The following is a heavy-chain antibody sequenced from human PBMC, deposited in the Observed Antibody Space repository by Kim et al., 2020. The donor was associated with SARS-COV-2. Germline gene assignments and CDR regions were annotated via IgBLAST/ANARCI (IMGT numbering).Heavy chain of an antibody. V-gene: IGHV3-7*01. CDR3: ARATYYYGSGSYYDHYYGMDV. CDR1: GFTFSSYW. J-gene: IGHJ6*02. D-gene: IGHD3-10*01. CDR2: IKQDGSEK. Sequence: GGYLRLSCAASGFTFSSYWMSWVRQAPGKGLEWVANIKQDGSEKYYVDSVKGRFTISRDNAKNSLYLQMNSLRAEDTAVYYCARATYYYGSGSYYDHYYGMDVWGQGTTVTVSS.